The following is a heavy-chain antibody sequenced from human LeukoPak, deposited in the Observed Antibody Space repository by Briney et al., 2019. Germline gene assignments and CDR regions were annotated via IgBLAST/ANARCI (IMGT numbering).Heavy chain of an antibody. V-gene: IGHV3-7*04. CDR2: IKQDGSAK. Sequence: PGGSLRLSCAASGFTFSNYWMNWVRQAPGKGLEWVANIKQDGSAKYYVDSVKGRFTISRDNAKNSLYLQMNSLGAEDTAVYYCARTIREQWLTIDYWGQVTLVTFSS. CDR3: ARTIREQWLTIDY. CDR1: GFTFSNYW. J-gene: IGHJ4*02. D-gene: IGHD6-19*01.